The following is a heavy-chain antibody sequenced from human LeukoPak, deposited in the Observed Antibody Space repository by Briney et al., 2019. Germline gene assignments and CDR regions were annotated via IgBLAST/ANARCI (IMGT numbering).Heavy chain of an antibody. CDR1: GFTVSTYA. J-gene: IGHJ6*02. V-gene: IGHV3-64D*06. Sequence: GGSLRLSCSVSGFTVSTYAMHWVRQAPGEGLEYVTGFSGHGDSTYYADSVKDRFSISRDNSKDTMYLQMSSLRDEDTAVYHCAKGNFWSGLDVWGQGTTVTVSS. CDR2: FSGHGDST. D-gene: IGHD3-3*01. CDR3: AKGNFWSGLDV.